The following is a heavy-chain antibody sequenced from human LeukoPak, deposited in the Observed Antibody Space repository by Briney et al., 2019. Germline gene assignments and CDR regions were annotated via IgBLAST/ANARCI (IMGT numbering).Heavy chain of an antibody. CDR1: GGSISSSSYY. J-gene: IGHJ6*03. CDR2: IYTSGST. Sequence: SETLSLTCTVSGGSISSSSYYWSWIRQPAGKGLEWIGRIYTSGSTNYNPSLKSRVTMSVDTSKNQFSLKLSSVTAADTAVYYCAREITMVRGHYYYYMDVWGKGTTVTISS. V-gene: IGHV4-61*02. D-gene: IGHD3-10*01. CDR3: AREITMVRGHYYYYMDV.